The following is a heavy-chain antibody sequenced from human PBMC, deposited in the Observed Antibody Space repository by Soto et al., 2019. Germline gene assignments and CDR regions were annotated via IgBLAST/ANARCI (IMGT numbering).Heavy chain of an antibody. Sequence: QVQLVESGGGVVQPGRSLRLSCAASGFTFSSYAMHWVRQAPGKGLEWVAVISYDGSNKYYADSVKGRFTISRDNSKHTLYLQMNSLRAEDTAVYYCARDGGGGAHLDYWGQGTLVTVSS. V-gene: IGHV3-30-3*01. CDR2: ISYDGSNK. D-gene: IGHD2-15*01. J-gene: IGHJ4*02. CDR3: ARDGGGGAHLDY. CDR1: GFTFSSYA.